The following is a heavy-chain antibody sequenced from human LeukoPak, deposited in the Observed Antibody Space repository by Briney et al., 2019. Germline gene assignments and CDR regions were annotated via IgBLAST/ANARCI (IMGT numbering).Heavy chain of an antibody. CDR2: IFYTGST. Sequence: SETLSLTCTVSSGSISTSNYYWGWVRQPPGKALEWIGNIFYTGSTYYSPSLKSRVTISVDTSKNQFSLKLSSVTAADTAVYYCALLEVAAAYPRWGQGTLVTVSS. J-gene: IGHJ4*02. CDR3: ALLEVAAAYPR. V-gene: IGHV4-39*07. CDR1: SGSISTSNYY. D-gene: IGHD6-13*01.